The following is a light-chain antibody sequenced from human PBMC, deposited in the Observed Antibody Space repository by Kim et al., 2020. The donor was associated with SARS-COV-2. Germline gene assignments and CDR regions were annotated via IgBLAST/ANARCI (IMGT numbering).Light chain of an antibody. CDR3: QSYDSSLSGRDV. V-gene: IGLV1-40*01. Sequence: QSVLTQPPSVSGAPGQRVTISCTGSSSNIGAGYDVHWYQQLPGTAPKLLIYGNSNRPSGVPDRFSGSKSGTSASLAITGLQAEDEADYYCQSYDSSLSGRDVFGTGTKSPS. CDR2: GNS. CDR1: SSNIGAGYD. J-gene: IGLJ1*01.